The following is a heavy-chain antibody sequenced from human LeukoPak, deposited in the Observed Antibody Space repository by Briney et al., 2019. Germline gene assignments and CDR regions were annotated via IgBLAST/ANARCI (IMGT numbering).Heavy chain of an antibody. CDR3: ARDGTTIGDDYFPN. V-gene: IGHV3-20*04. CDR2: INWSGGST. D-gene: IGHD2/OR15-2a*01. J-gene: IGHJ4*02. Sequence: PGGSLRLSCAGSGFKFDDYVMNWVRQVPGKGLEWISAINWSGGSTHYADSVWGGYTISRDNTRNSMFLHMNSLRAEDTALYFCARDGTTIGDDYFPNWGQGTLVTVSS. CDR1: GFKFDDYV.